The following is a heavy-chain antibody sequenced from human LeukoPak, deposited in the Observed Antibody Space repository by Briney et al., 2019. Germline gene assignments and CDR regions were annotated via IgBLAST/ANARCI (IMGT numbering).Heavy chain of an antibody. CDR1: GFTVSSNY. Sequence: PGGSLRLSCAASGFTVSSNYMSWVRQAPGKGLEWVSVIYSGGSTYYADSVKGRFTISRDNSKNTLYLQMNSLRAEDTAVYYCARGADYYHYYMDVWGKGTTVTVSS. J-gene: IGHJ6*03. CDR2: IYSGGST. CDR3: ARGADYYHYYMDV. V-gene: IGHV3-66*02.